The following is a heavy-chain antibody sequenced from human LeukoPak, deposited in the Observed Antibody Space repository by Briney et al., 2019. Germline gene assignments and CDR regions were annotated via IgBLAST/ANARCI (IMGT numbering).Heavy chain of an antibody. J-gene: IGHJ4*02. V-gene: IGHV3-21*01. Sequence: GGSLRLSCAASGFTFSSYAMSWVRQAPGKGLEWVSSISSSSSYIYYADSVKGRFTISRDNAKNSLYLQMNSLRAEDTAVYYCARRLTTYYSMWGQGTLVTVSS. CDR3: ARRLTTYYSM. D-gene: IGHD3-10*01. CDR2: ISSSSSYI. CDR1: GFTFSSYA.